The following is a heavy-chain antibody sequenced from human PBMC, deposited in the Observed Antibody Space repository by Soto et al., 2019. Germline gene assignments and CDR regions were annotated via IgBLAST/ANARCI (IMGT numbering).Heavy chain of an antibody. CDR2: ISYDGSNK. CDR3: ARAARPYSSSWYEPFDY. J-gene: IGHJ4*02. CDR1: GFTFSSYA. D-gene: IGHD6-13*01. V-gene: IGHV3-30-3*01. Sequence: QVQLVESGGGVVQPGRSLRLSCAASGFTFSSYAMHWVRQAPGKGLEWVAVISYDGSNKYYADSVKGRFTISRDNSKNTLYLQMNSLRAEDTAVYYCARAARPYSSSWYEPFDYWGQGTLVTVSS.